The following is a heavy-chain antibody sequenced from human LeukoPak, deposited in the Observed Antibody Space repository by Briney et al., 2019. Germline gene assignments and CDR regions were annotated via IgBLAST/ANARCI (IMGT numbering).Heavy chain of an antibody. CDR3: AKTSGPLDGRWGYYYYYMDV. CDR2: LSGSGGST. V-gene: IGHV3-23*01. Sequence: GGSLRLSCAASGFTFSSYAMSWVRQAPGKGLEWVSALSGSGGSTYYADSVKGRFTISRDNSKNTLYLQMNSLRAEDTAVYYCAKTSGPLDGRWGYYYYYMDVWGKGTTVTVSS. D-gene: IGHD1-1*01. J-gene: IGHJ6*03. CDR1: GFTFSSYA.